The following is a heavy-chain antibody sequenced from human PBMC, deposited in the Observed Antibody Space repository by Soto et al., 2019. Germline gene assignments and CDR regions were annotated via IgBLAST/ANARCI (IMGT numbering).Heavy chain of an antibody. CDR2: IGTSGAT. Sequence: QVQLQQWGAGLLKPSETLSLTCGVSGGPLSDYNWSWIRQAPGAGLEWIGEIGTSGATNYNPSLRSRVTISQDMSKSQFSLRLTSVTAADTAVYHCARHGGGSHYAFDYWGQGALITASS. CDR1: GGPLSDYN. J-gene: IGHJ4*02. CDR3: ARHGGGSHYAFDY. D-gene: IGHD1-26*01. V-gene: IGHV4-34*01.